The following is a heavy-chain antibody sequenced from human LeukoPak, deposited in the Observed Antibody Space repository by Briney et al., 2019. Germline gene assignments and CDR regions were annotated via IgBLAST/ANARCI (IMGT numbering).Heavy chain of an antibody. Sequence: SETLSLTCTVSGGSICSSSYYWGWIRQPPGKGLELIGSIYYSGSTYYNPSLKSRVTISVDTSKNQFSLKLSSVTAADTAVYYSARESVSMVRGVIIPAGTYFDYWGQGTLVTVSS. V-gene: IGHV4-39*07. D-gene: IGHD3-10*01. J-gene: IGHJ4*02. CDR1: GGSICSSSYY. CDR3: ARESVSMVRGVIIPAGTYFDY. CDR2: IYYSGST.